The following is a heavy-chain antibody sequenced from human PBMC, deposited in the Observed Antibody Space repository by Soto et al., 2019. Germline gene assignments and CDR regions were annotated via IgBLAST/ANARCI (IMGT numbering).Heavy chain of an antibody. D-gene: IGHD3-16*02. Sequence: SVKVSCKASGGTFSSYAISWVREAPGQGLEWMGGIIPIFGTANYAQKFQGRVTITADESTSTAYMELSSLRSEDTAVYYCARMITFGGVIVSYYGMDVWGQGTTVTVSS. V-gene: IGHV1-69*13. CDR1: GGTFSSYA. J-gene: IGHJ6*02. CDR3: ARMITFGGVIVSYYGMDV. CDR2: IIPIFGTA.